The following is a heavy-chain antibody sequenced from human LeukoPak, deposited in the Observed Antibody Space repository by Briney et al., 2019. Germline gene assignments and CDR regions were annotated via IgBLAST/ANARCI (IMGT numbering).Heavy chain of an antibody. V-gene: IGHV4-39*01. CDR1: GASISTNTHY. CDR2: IHHTGTP. D-gene: IGHD7-27*01. Sequence: SETLSLTCIVSGASISTNTHYWGWVRQPPGEGLEWIASIHHTGTPYYNPSPKRRVTISVDTSKNQFSLQFSSVIAADTAVYYCMRHASGEPPRYWGQGTLVTASS. J-gene: IGHJ4*02. CDR3: MRHASGEPPRY.